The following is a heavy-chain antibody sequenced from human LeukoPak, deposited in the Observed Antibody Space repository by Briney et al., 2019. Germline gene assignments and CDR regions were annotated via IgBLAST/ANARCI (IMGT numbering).Heavy chain of an antibody. V-gene: IGHV3-23*01. CDR3: ARDRLRGSFDY. CDR1: GFTFSSYA. J-gene: IGHJ4*02. CDR2: ISGSGGST. D-gene: IGHD4-17*01. Sequence: PGGSLRLSCAASGFTFSSYAMSWVRQAPGKGLEWVSAISGSGGSTYYADSVKGRFTIIRDNAKNSLYLQMNSLRAEDTAVYYCARDRLRGSFDYWGQGTLVTVSS.